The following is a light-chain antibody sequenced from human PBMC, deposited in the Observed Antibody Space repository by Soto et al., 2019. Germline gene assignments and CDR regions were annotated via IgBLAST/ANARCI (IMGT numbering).Light chain of an antibody. CDR2: EVS. V-gene: IGLV2-23*02. CDR1: SSDVGSYNL. J-gene: IGLJ1*01. CDR3: CSYAGSSTFEGV. Sequence: QSVLTQPASVSGSPGQSITISCTGTSSDVGSYNLVSWYQQHPGKAPKLMIYEVSKRPSGVSNRFSGSKSGNTASLTISGRQAEDEADYYCCSYAGSSTFEGVFGTGTKVTVL.